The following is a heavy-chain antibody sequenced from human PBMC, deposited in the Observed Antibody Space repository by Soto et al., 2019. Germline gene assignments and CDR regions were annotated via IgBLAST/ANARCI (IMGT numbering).Heavy chain of an antibody. CDR2: ISWNSGSI. CDR1: GFTFDDYA. J-gene: IGHJ6*02. D-gene: IGHD1-26*01. Sequence: GGSLRLSCAASGFTFDDYAMHWVRQAPGKGLEWVSGISWNSGSIGYADSVKGRFTISRDNAKNSLYLQMNSLRAEDTALYYCAKDKGSRGSYDGGMDVWGQGTTVAVSS. CDR3: AKDKGSRGSYDGGMDV. V-gene: IGHV3-9*01.